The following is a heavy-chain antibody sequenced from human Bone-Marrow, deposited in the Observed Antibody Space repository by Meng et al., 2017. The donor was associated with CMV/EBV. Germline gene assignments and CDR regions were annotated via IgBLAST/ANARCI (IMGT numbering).Heavy chain of an antibody. J-gene: IGHJ6*02. Sequence: ASVKVSCKASGYTFTGYYMHWVRQAPGQGLEWMGWINPNSGGTNYAQKFQGRVTMTRDTSISTAYMELSRLRSDDTAVYYCARDSAYCSSTSCYWYGMDVWGQGTTVTGSS. V-gene: IGHV1-2*02. D-gene: IGHD2-2*01. CDR3: ARDSAYCSSTSCYWYGMDV. CDR1: GYTFTGYY. CDR2: INPNSGGT.